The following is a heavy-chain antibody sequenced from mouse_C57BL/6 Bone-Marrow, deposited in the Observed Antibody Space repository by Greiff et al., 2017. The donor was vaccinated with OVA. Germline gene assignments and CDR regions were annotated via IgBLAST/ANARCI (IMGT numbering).Heavy chain of an antibody. J-gene: IGHJ1*03. V-gene: IGHV7-1*01. Sequence: EVMLVESGGGLVQSGRSLRLSCATSGFTFSDFYMEWVRQAPGKGLEWIAASRNKPNGSTTEYSASVKGRFIVSRDTSRSILDLQMDALRDEDTAIYYGARDSPKGNWYFDGWGTGTAVTVSS. CDR1: GFTFSDFY. CDR2: SRNKPNGSTT. CDR3: ARDSPKGNWYFDG.